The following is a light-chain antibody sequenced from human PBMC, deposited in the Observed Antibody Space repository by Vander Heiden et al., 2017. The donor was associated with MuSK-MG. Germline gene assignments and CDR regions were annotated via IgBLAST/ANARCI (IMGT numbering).Light chain of an antibody. J-gene: IGLJ3*02. CDR2: NTN. CDR3: VLLTTGIWV. V-gene: IGLV8-61*01. Sequence: QTVVTQEPSFSVSPGGTVTLTCGLSSGSVSSNSYPNWYQQTPGQPPRTLIYNTNLRSSGVPDRFSVSILGTKAALTITGAQADDESYYYCVLLTTGIWVFGGGTRLTVL. CDR1: SGSVSSNSY.